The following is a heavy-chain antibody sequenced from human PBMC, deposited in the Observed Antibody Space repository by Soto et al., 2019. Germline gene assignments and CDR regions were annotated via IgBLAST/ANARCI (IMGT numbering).Heavy chain of an antibody. D-gene: IGHD3-10*01. Sequence: QVQLQESGPGLVKPSETLSLTCTVSGGSISSYYWSWIRQPPGKGLEWIGYIYYSGSTNYNPSLKSRVTISVDTSKNQFSLKLSSVTAADTAVYYCARDRRFGVYNWFDPWGQGTLVTVSS. V-gene: IGHV4-59*01. CDR3: ARDRRFGVYNWFDP. J-gene: IGHJ5*02. CDR2: IYYSGST. CDR1: GGSISSYY.